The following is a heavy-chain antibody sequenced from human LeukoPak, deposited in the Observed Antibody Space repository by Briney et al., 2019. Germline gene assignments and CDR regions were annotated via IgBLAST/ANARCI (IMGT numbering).Heavy chain of an antibody. CDR1: GYTFTGYY. D-gene: IGHD3-22*01. CDR2: INPKSGGT. Sequence: GASVKVSCKASGYTFTGYYMHWVRQAPGQGLEWMGWINPKSGGTDYAQKFQGRVTMTRDTSFSTAYMELSRLRSDDTAVYYCARGIYDSSGYYDYWGQGTLVTVSS. CDR3: ARGIYDSSGYYDY. J-gene: IGHJ4*02. V-gene: IGHV1-2*02.